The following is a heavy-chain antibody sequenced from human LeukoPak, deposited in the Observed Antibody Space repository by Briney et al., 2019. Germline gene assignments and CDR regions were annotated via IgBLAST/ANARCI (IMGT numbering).Heavy chain of an antibody. CDR1: GGSISSYY. CDR3: ARLATTVTTNWYFDL. Sequence: SETLSLTCTVPGGSISSYYWSWIRQPPGKGLGWSGYIFYSGSTNYNPSLKGRVTISVDTSKNQFSLKLSSVTAADTAVYYCARLATTVTTNWYFDLWGRGTLVTVSS. CDR2: IFYSGST. D-gene: IGHD4-17*01. J-gene: IGHJ2*01. V-gene: IGHV4-59*08.